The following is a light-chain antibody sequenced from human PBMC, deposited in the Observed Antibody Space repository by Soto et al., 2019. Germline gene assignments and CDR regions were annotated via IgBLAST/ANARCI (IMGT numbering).Light chain of an antibody. CDR2: GAS. CDR1: QTVWNNY. V-gene: IGKV3-20*01. Sequence: IVMASSPDRLSFSPVEGATHSYRASQTVWNNYLAWFQQRPGQAPRLLIYGASSRASGIPDRFCGIGSGTGFTLTVCRLEPDGFSVYFCQQYGRSGTFSNGTRVEI. J-gene: IGKJ5*01. CDR3: QQYGRSGT.